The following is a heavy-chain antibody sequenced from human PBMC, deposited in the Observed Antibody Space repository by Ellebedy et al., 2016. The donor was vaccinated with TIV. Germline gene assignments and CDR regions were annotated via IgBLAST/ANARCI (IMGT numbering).Heavy chain of an antibody. CDR3: ARDQDYSFDY. D-gene: IGHD3/OR15-3a*01. V-gene: IGHV3-48*04. CDR1: GFTFSSFA. CDR2: IINTGGTT. Sequence: GESLKISCAASGFTFSSFAMSWVRQAPGKGLEWVSSIINTGGTTYYADSVKGRFTISRDNAKNSLYLQMNSLRAEDTAVYYCARDQDYSFDYWGQGTLVTVSS. J-gene: IGHJ4*02.